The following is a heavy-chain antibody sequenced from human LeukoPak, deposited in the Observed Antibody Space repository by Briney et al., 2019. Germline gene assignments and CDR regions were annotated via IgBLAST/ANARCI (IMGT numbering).Heavy chain of an antibody. Sequence: SETLSLTCTVSGGSISSYYWSWIRQPPGKGREWIGYIYYSGSTDYNPSLKSRVTISGDTSKNQFSLKLSSLTAADTAMYYCARGPNYPSPSPFDYWGQGTLVTVSS. D-gene: IGHD5-24*01. CDR1: GGSISSYY. CDR3: ARGPNYPSPSPFDY. CDR2: IYYSGST. J-gene: IGHJ4*02. V-gene: IGHV4-59*08.